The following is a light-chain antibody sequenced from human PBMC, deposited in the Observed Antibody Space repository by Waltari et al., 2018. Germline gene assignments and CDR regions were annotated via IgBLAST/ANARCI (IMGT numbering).Light chain of an antibody. J-gene: IGLJ2*01. CDR1: NITRKT. CDR2: DDT. Sequence: SYVLTQPPSVSVAPGQPATITCGGTNITRKTVPWYQQRPGQAPVVVVYDDTDRPSRFPDRFSGSNSGNTATLTINRVEVGDEADYYCHVWDSSNDHLVIFGGGTRLTVL. CDR3: HVWDSSNDHLVI. V-gene: IGLV3-21*02.